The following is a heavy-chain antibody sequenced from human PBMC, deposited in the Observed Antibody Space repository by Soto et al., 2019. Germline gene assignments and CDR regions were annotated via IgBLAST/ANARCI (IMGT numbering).Heavy chain of an antibody. D-gene: IGHD5-18*01. V-gene: IGHV3-23*01. CDR3: AKDHESYGYPYYFDY. Sequence: GSLRLSCAASGFTFSSYAMSWVRQAPGKGLEWVSAISGSGGSTYYADSVKGRFTISRDNSKNTLYLQMNSLRAEDTAVYYCAKDHESYGYPYYFDYWGQGTLVTVSS. J-gene: IGHJ4*02. CDR1: GFTFSSYA. CDR2: ISGSGGST.